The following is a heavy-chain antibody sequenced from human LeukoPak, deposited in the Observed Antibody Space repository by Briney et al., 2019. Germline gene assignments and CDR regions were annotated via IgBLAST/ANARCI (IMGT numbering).Heavy chain of an antibody. V-gene: IGHV3-7*01. D-gene: IGHD6-13*01. CDR3: ARDLTGSSWSYYYYYYGMDV. CDR1: GFTFSSYW. J-gene: IGHJ6*02. CDR2: IEQDGSEK. Sequence: GGSLRLSCAASGFTFSSYWMSWVRQAPGKGLEWVANIEQDGSEKYYVDSVKGRFTISRDNAKNSLYLQMNSLRAEDTAVYYCARDLTGSSWSYYYYYYGMDVWGQGTTVTVSS.